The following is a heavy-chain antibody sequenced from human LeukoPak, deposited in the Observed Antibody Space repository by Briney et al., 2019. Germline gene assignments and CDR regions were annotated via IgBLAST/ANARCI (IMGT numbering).Heavy chain of an antibody. CDR3: ARGIAAAGEDY. D-gene: IGHD6-13*01. CDR2: IYHSGST. Sequence: SETLSLTCTVSGGSISSGGYYWSWIRQPPGKGLEWIGYIYHSGSTYYNPSLKSRVTISVDRSKNQFSLKLSSVTAADTAVYYCARGIAAAGEDYWGQGTLVTVSS. CDR1: GGSISSGGYY. V-gene: IGHV4-30-2*01. J-gene: IGHJ4*02.